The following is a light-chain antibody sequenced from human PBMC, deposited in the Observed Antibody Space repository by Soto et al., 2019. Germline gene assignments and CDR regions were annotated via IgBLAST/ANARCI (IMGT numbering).Light chain of an antibody. Sequence: QSALTQPPSASGSPGQSVTISCTGTSSDVGGYKYVSWFQQHPGKAPKLMLCEVSKRPSGVPDRFSGSRSGNTASLTVSGLQAEDEADYYCCAYAGSKNYVFGTGTKLPVL. CDR2: EVS. J-gene: IGLJ1*01. CDR3: CAYAGSKNYV. V-gene: IGLV2-8*01. CDR1: SSDVGGYKY.